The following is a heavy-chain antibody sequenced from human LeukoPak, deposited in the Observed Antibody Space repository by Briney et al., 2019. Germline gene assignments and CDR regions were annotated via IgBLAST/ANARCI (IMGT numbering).Heavy chain of an antibody. V-gene: IGHV3-23*01. Sequence: GGSLRLSCAASGFTFSSYAMRWVRQAPGKGLEWVSAISASGGSTYYADSVKGRFTISRGNSKNTLYLQMNSLRAEDTAVYYCAKGYTWNNIDYWGQGTLVTVSS. CDR1: GFTFSSYA. CDR2: ISASGGST. J-gene: IGHJ4*02. D-gene: IGHD1/OR15-1a*01. CDR3: AKGYTWNNIDY.